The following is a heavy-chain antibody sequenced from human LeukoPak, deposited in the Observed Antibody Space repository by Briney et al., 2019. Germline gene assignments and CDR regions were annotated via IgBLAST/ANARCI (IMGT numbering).Heavy chain of an antibody. V-gene: IGHV4-34*01. J-gene: IGHJ4*02. CDR1: SGSFSGYY. CDR3: ARGNGQYDYVWGSYRPFDY. CDR2: INHSGST. Sequence: PSETLSLTCAVYSGSFSGYYWSWIRQPPGKGLEWIGEINHSGSTNYNPSLKSRVTISVDTSKNQFSLKLSSVTAADTAVYYCARGNGQYDYVWGSYRPFDYWGRGTLVTVSS. D-gene: IGHD3-16*02.